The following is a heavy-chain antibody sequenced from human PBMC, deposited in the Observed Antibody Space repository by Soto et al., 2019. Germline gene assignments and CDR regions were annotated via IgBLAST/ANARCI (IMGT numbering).Heavy chain of an antibody. D-gene: IGHD6-13*01. CDR1: GGSISNNNW. CDR3: ARVRAAGTCCDY. V-gene: IGHV4-4*02. Sequence: QVQLQESGPGLVKPSGTLTLTCVVSGGSISNNNWWSWVRQSPGKGLEWIGEIYHSGNINYNPSLKSRVTVSVDKSKNQFSLQLSSVTAADTAVYYCARVRAAGTCCDYWGQGTLVTVSS. CDR2: IYHSGNI. J-gene: IGHJ4*02.